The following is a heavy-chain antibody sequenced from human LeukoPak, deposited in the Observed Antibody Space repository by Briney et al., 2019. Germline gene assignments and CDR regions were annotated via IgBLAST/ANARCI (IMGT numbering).Heavy chain of an antibody. CDR2: ISGSGGST. CDR1: GFTFSSYA. V-gene: IGHV3-23*01. J-gene: IGHJ4*02. Sequence: GGSLRLSCEASGFTFSSYAMSWVRQAPGKGLEWVSAISGSGGSTYYADSVKGRFTISRDNSKNTLYLQMNSLSAEDTAVYYCAKVANGYCSGGSCYSSFDYWGQGTLVTVSS. CDR3: AKVANGYCSGGSCYSSFDY. D-gene: IGHD2-15*01.